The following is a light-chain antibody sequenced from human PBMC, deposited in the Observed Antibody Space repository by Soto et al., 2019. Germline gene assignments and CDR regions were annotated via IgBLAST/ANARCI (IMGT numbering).Light chain of an antibody. CDR2: AAS. V-gene: IGKV1-39*01. CDR3: QQSYSVLR. CDR1: RSISNY. Sequence: DIQMTQSPSSLSASVGDRVTITCRASRSISNYLNWYQQKSGKVPRLLIYAASSLQPGVPSRFSGTGTGTAFTLTITSLQPEDSATYYCQQSYSVLRFGPGTRVDLK. J-gene: IGKJ1*01.